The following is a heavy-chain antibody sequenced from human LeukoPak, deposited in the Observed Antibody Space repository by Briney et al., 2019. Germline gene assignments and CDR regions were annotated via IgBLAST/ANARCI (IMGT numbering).Heavy chain of an antibody. CDR2: IYYSGST. CDR3: TSGTLSYYYMDV. Sequence: NPSETLSLTCTVSGVSISSYYWRWIRQPPGKGLEWIGYIYYSGSTNYNPSLKSRVTISVDTSKNQFSLKLSSVTAADTAVYYCTSGTLSYYYMDVWGKGTTATISS. J-gene: IGHJ6*03. V-gene: IGHV4-59*01. CDR1: GVSISSYY. D-gene: IGHD1-14*01.